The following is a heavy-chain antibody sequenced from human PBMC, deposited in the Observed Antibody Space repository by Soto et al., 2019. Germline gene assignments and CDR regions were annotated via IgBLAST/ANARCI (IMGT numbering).Heavy chain of an antibody. V-gene: IGHV4-31*03. CDR3: AREREANIVVVPAAKRPSYYMDV. J-gene: IGHJ6*03. D-gene: IGHD2-2*01. CDR1: GGSISSGGYY. CDR2: IYYSGST. Sequence: QVQLQESGPGLVKPSQTLSLTCTVPGGSISSGGYYWSWIRQHPGKGLEWIGYIYYSGSTYYNPSLKSRVTISVDTSKNQFSLKLSSVTAADTAVYYCAREREANIVVVPAAKRPSYYMDVWGKGTTVTVSS.